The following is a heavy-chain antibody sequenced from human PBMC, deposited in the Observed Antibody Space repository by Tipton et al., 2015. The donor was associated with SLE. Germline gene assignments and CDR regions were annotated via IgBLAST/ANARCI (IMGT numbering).Heavy chain of an antibody. Sequence: SLRLSCAASGFTFDEYAMHWVRQAPGKGLEWVSGISWNSDSIGYADSAKGRFTISRDNAKNSLYMQMNSLRPEDTALYYCAKDMGCSGGSCYRFTHYYYYGMDVWGQGTTVTVSS. CDR3: AKDMGCSGGSCYRFTHYYYYGMDV. D-gene: IGHD2-15*01. CDR1: GFTFDEYA. V-gene: IGHV3-9*01. CDR2: ISWNSDSI. J-gene: IGHJ6*02.